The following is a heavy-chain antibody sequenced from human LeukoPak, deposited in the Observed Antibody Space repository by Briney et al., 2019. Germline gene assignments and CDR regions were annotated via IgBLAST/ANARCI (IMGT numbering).Heavy chain of an antibody. Sequence: GGSLRLSCAASGFIFSSYAMTWVRQAPGKGLEWVSAISGSGGSTYSADSVKGRFTISRDNAKNSLYLQLNSLRAEDTAVYYCARDYSDTGSFDIWGQGTMVTVSS. CDR2: ISGSGGST. CDR3: ARDYSDTGSFDI. D-gene: IGHD2-21*01. V-gene: IGHV3-23*01. J-gene: IGHJ3*02. CDR1: GFIFSSYA.